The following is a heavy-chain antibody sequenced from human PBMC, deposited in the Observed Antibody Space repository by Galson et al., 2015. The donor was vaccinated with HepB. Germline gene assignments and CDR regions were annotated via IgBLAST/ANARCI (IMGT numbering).Heavy chain of an antibody. D-gene: IGHD2-15*01. V-gene: IGHV3-33*03. Sequence: SLRLSCAGSGYTFSNHIMHWVRQTPGKGLQWVAVIWNDGSNKYYAASVQGRFFISRDNPKNKLYLNMNRVRLEDTGIYYYVRVPTEHCICDSCYGWGLFDPWGQGTLVTVSS. CDR2: IWNDGSNK. J-gene: IGHJ5*02. CDR3: VRVPTEHCICDSCYGWGLFDP. CDR1: GYTFSNHI.